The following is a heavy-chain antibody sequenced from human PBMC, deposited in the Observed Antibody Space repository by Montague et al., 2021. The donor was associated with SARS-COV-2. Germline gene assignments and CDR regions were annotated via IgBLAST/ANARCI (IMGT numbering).Heavy chain of an antibody. Sequence: SLRLSCAASGFIVSNKYMNWVRQAAGKGLDWVSIIYPDGSTYYSXXLKGRFTISRDNSKNTLYLQMNDLEPEDTAVYYCATSGAPNLGDSWGQGTLVTVSS. CDR2: IYPDGST. CDR1: GFIVSNKY. CDR3: ATSGAPNLGDS. D-gene: IGHD2-8*01. J-gene: IGHJ4*02. V-gene: IGHV3-53*01.